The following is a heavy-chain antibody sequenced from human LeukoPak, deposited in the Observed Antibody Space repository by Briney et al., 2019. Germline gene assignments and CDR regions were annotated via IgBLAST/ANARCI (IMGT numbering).Heavy chain of an antibody. J-gene: IGHJ4*02. D-gene: IGHD6-19*01. V-gene: IGHV3-23*01. Sequence: PGGSLRLSCAASGFTFSTFALSWFRQAPGKGLEWVSAISSVSRTYYAGSVKGRFAISRDNSVNTLFLHMNSLRFEDTDIYYCAKEVPGPGWYTVDYWGQGTTVTVSS. CDR3: AKEVPGPGWYTVDY. CDR2: ISSVSRT. CDR1: GFTFSTFA.